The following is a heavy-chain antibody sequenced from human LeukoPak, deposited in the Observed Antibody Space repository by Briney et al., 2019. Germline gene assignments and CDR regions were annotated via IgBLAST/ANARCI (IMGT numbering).Heavy chain of an antibody. V-gene: IGHV1-18*01. Sequence: ASVKVSCTTSGYTFSRYAISWVRQAPGQGLEWMGWISAYNGNTNYAQKLQGRVTMTTDTSTSTAYMELRSLRSDDTAVYYCARDETIEYSSGWLDAFDIWGQGTMVTVSS. CDR2: ISAYNGNT. CDR3: ARDETIEYSSGWLDAFDI. J-gene: IGHJ3*02. CDR1: GYTFSRYA. D-gene: IGHD6-19*01.